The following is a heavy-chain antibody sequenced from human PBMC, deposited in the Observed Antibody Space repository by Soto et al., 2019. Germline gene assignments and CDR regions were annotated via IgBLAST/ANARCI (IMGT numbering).Heavy chain of an antibody. J-gene: IGHJ6*02. V-gene: IGHV1-18*01. CDR1: GYTFTSYG. Sequence: ASVKVSCKASGYTFTSYGISWVRQAPGQGLEWMGWISAYNGNTNYAQKLQGRVTMTTDTSTSTAYMELRSLRSDDTAVYYCARGEVPYDFWSGYRYKDYSTSGMDACGQGTTVTVSS. CDR2: ISAYNGNT. CDR3: ARGEVPYDFWSGYRYKDYSTSGMDA. D-gene: IGHD3-3*01.